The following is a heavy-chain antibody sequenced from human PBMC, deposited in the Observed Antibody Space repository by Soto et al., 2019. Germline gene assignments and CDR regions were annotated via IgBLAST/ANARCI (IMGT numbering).Heavy chain of an antibody. V-gene: IGHV4-30-4*01. D-gene: IGHD2-21*02. J-gene: IGHJ3*02. CDR1: GGSISSGDYY. Sequence: SSETLSLTCTVSGGSISSGDYYWSWIRQPPGKGLEWIGYIYYSGSTYYNPSLKRRVTISVDKSKNQFSLKLSSVTAADTAVYYCARPGESYCGGACYDAFDIWGQGTMVTVS. CDR2: IYYSGST. CDR3: ARPGESYCGGACYDAFDI.